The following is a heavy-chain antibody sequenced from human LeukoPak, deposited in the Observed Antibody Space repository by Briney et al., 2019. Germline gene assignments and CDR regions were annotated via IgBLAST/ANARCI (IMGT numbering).Heavy chain of an antibody. CDR1: GYTFTSYA. CDR2: INAGNGNT. CDR3: ARYCSGGSCYRRAFDI. D-gene: IGHD2-15*01. J-gene: IGHJ3*02. Sequence: ASVKVSCKASGYTFTSYAMHWVRQAPGLRLEWMGWINAGNGNTKYSQKFQGRVTITRDTSASTAYMELSSLRSEDTAVYYCARYCSGGSCYRRAFDIWGQGTMVTVSS. V-gene: IGHV1-3*01.